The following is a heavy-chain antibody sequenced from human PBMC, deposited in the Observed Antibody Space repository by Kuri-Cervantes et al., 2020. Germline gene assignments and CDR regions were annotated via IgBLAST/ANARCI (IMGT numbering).Heavy chain of an antibody. CDR3: ARFVLGRLDY. J-gene: IGHJ4*02. CDR2: IYSGGST. Sequence: GGSLRPSCAASGFTFSSYSMNWVRQAPGKGLEWVSVIYSGGSTYYADSVKGRFTISRDNSKNTLYLQMNSLRAEDTAVYYCARFVLGRLDYWGQGTLVTVSS. D-gene: IGHD2-8*01. V-gene: IGHV3-66*02. CDR1: GFTFSSYS.